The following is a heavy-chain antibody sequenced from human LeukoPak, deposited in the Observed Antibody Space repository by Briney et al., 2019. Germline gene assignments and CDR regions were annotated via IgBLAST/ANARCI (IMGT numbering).Heavy chain of an antibody. CDR3: ARVGSGSYYIWDY. D-gene: IGHD3-10*01. V-gene: IGHV4-59*01. CDR2: IYYSGST. J-gene: IGHJ4*02. CDR1: GGSISSYY. Sequence: SETLSLTCTVSGGSISSYYWSWIRQPPGKGLEWIGYIYYSGSTNYNPSLKSRVTISVDTPKNQFSLKLSSVTAADTAVYYCARVGSGSYYIWDYWGQGTLVTVSS.